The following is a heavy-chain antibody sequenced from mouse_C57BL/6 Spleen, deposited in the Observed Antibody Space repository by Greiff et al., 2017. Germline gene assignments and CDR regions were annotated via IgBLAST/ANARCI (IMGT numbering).Heavy chain of an antibody. D-gene: IGHD1-1*01. V-gene: IGHV1-53*01. J-gene: IGHJ4*01. CDR3: ARSLITTVDAMDY. Sequence: QVQLQQPGTELVKPGASVKLSCKASGYTFTSYWMHWVKQRPGQGLEWIGNINPSNGGTNYNEKFKSKATLTVDKSSSAAYMQLSSLTSEDSAVYYCARSLITTVDAMDYWGQGTSVTVSS. CDR2: INPSNGGT. CDR1: GYTFTSYW.